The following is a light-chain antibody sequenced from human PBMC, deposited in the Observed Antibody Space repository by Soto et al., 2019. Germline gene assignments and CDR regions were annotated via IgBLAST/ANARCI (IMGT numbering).Light chain of an antibody. CDR3: QQYSIYPYT. V-gene: IGKV1-5*01. J-gene: IGKJ2*01. Sequence: DIQMTQSPSTLSASVGDRVTITCRASQTISNWLAWYQQEPGKAPKLLIYDASSLRSGFPSRFSGSGFATDFTLTISSLQPDDFATYYCQQYSIYPYTFGQGTKLEIK. CDR2: DAS. CDR1: QTISNW.